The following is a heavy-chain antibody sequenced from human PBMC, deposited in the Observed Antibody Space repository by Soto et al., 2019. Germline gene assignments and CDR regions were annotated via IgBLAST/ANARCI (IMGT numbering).Heavy chain of an antibody. V-gene: IGHV3-23*01. CDR2: ISGSGGST. Sequence: GGSLRLSCAASGFTFSSYAMSWVRQAPGKGLEWVSAISGSGGSTYYADSVKGRFTISRDNSKNTLYLQMNSLRAEDTAVYYCAKGVGMATIRDYFDYWGQGTLVTVSS. CDR3: AKGVGMATIRDYFDY. D-gene: IGHD5-12*01. CDR1: GFTFSSYA. J-gene: IGHJ4*02.